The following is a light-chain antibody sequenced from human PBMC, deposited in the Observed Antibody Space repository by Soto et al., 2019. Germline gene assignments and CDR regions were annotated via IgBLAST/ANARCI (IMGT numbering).Light chain of an antibody. J-gene: IGKJ1*01. CDR3: QQSYITPRT. Sequence: DIRMTQSPPSLSASVGDSVTITCRASQSISSYLSWYQQKPGKAPKLLIYGVSSLQSGVPSRFSGSGSGTDFTLTISSLQPEDFATYFCQQSYITPRTFGQGTKVDIK. CDR1: QSISSY. CDR2: GVS. V-gene: IGKV1-39*01.